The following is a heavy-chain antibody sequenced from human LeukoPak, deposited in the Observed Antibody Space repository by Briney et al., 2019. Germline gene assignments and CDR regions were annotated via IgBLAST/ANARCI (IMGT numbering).Heavy chain of an antibody. CDR1: GFTFSSYA. CDR2: ISGSGGST. Sequence: GGSLRLSCVASGFTFSSYAMSWVRQAPGKGLEWVSGISGSGGSTYYADSVKGRFTISRDNSKNTLYLQMNSLRAEGTATYYCAVEDCSSISCYFFWGQGTLLTVSS. V-gene: IGHV3-23*01. D-gene: IGHD2-2*01. CDR3: AVEDCSSISCYFF. J-gene: IGHJ4*02.